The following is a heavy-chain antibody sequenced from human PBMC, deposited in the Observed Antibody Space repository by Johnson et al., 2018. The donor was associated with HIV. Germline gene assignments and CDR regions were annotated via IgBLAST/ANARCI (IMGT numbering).Heavy chain of an antibody. CDR2: INWNGGST. D-gene: IGHD6-13*01. V-gene: IGHV3-20*04. CDR1: GFTFDDYG. Sequence: VQLVESGGEMVRPGGSLRLSCAVSGFTFDDYGMSFVRQAPGKGLEWVAGINWNGGSTGYADSVKGRFIISRDNAKNSLYLQMNSLRAEDTAVYYCARERSSSRKAFDIWGQGTMVTVSS. CDR3: ARERSSSRKAFDI. J-gene: IGHJ3*02.